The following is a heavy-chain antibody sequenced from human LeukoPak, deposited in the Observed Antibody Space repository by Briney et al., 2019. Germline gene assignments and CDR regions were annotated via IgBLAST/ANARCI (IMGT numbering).Heavy chain of an antibody. CDR2: IYYSGST. J-gene: IGHJ5*02. V-gene: IGHV4-31*03. D-gene: IGHD3-9*01. Sequence: PSETLSLTCTVSGGSISSGGYYWSWIRQHPGKGLEWIGYIYYSGSTYYNPSLKSRVTISVDTSKNQFSLKLSSETAADTAVYYCARDADYDILTGPGFGSVGFDPWGQGTLVTVSS. CDR3: ARDADYDILTGPGFGSVGFDP. CDR1: GGSISSGGYY.